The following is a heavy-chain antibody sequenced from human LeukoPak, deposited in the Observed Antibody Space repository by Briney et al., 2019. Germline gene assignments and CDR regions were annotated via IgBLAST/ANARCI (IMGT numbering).Heavy chain of an antibody. Sequence: PGGSLRLSCAASGFTLSSYAMSWVRQAPGKGLEWVSAISGSGGSTYYADSVKGRFTISRDNSKNTLYLQMNSLRAEDTAVYYCAKSHVKVAAAGTKAFDIWGQGTMVTVSS. CDR3: AKSHVKVAAAGTKAFDI. V-gene: IGHV3-23*01. CDR2: ISGSGGST. CDR1: GFTLSSYA. D-gene: IGHD6-13*01. J-gene: IGHJ3*02.